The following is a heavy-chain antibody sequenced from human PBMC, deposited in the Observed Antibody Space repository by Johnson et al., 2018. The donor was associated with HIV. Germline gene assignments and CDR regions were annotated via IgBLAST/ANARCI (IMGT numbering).Heavy chain of an antibody. D-gene: IGHD1-14*01. CDR3: ARDFYNAMRTHDAFDI. CDR1: GFTFSSYA. Sequence: QVQLVESGGGVVRPGGSLRLSCAASGFTFSSYAMHWVRQAPGKGLEWVAVISYDGSNKYYADSVKGRFTISRDNSKNKLYLQMNSLRAEDTAVDYCARDFYNAMRTHDAFDIGRQVTLVTVSS. J-gene: IGHJ3*02. V-gene: IGHV3-30-3*01. CDR2: ISYDGSNK.